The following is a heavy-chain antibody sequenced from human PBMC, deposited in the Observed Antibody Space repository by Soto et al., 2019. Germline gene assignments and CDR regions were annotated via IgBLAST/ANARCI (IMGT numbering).Heavy chain of an antibody. Sequence: SVKVCCKASGGTFSSDAVSWVRQAPGQGLEWMGGLIPILGTTHYAQKFQGRVTITADESTNTAYMELSSLRSDDTAVYYCARASGYVSGWYHDYWGQGTRVTVSS. CDR3: ARASGYVSGWYHDY. CDR2: LIPILGTT. J-gene: IGHJ4*02. V-gene: IGHV1-69*13. CDR1: GGTFSSDA. D-gene: IGHD6-19*01.